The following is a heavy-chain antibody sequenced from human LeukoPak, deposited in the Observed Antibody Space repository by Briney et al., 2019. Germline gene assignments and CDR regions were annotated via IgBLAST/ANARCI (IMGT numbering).Heavy chain of an antibody. CDR2: IYPGDSDT. J-gene: IGHJ4*02. Sequence: LGESLKISCKGSGYSFTSYWIGWVRQMPGKALEWMGIIYPGDSDTRYSPSFQGQVTISADKSISTAYLQWSSLKASDTAMYYCVRRQYCSSTSCHGGGFDYWGQGTLVTVSS. CDR1: GYSFTSYW. D-gene: IGHD2-2*01. CDR3: VRRQYCSSTSCHGGGFDY. V-gene: IGHV5-51*01.